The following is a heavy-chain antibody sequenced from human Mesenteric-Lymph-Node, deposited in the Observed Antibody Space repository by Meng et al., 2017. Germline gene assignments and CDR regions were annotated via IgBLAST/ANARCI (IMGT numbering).Heavy chain of an antibody. J-gene: IGHJ4*02. V-gene: IGHV4-4*02. CDR1: GGSISSSNW. D-gene: IGHD2-2*01. CDR3: ASGRKYCSSTSCYGQFDY. Sequence: QGQLRESGPGLVKPSGTLSFTCAVSGGSISSSNWWSWVRQPPGKGLEWIGEIYHSGSTNYNPSLKSRVTISVDKSKNQFSLKLSSVTAADTAVYYCASGRKYCSSTSCYGQFDYWGQGTLVTVSS. CDR2: IYHSGST.